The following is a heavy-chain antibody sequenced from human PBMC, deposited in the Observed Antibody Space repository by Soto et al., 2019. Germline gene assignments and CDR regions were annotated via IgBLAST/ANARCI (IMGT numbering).Heavy chain of an antibody. Sequence: QVQLVQSGAEVKKPGSSVKVSCKASGGTFSSYAISWVRQAPGQGLEWMGGIIPIFGTANYAQKLQGRVTITADKSTSTAYMELSSLRSEDTAVYYCASRGDIVVVPAANNYYYYGMDVWGQGTTVTVSS. J-gene: IGHJ6*02. CDR3: ASRGDIVVVPAANNYYYYGMDV. D-gene: IGHD2-2*01. CDR1: GGTFSSYA. CDR2: IIPIFGTA. V-gene: IGHV1-69*06.